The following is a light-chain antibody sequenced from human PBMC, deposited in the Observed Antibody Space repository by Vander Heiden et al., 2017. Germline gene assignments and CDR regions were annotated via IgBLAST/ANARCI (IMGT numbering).Light chain of an antibody. V-gene: IGLV6-57*02. CDR3: QSYDSSDQGV. CDR1: GGSIAGNY. Sequence: YMLTQHHSMSESPGKTVAIPCTADGGSIAGNYVQGFLQRPGGAPTTVISEVNRRPSGVPDRCSGSIDRSSNSASLTTSGLKTEDEADYYCQSYDSSDQGVFGGGTKLTVL. J-gene: IGLJ2*01. CDR2: EVN.